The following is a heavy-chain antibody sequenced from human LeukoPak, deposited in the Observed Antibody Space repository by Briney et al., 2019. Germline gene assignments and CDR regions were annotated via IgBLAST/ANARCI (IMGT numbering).Heavy chain of an antibody. CDR1: GFTFSSYS. CDR2: ISSSSSYI. CDR3: ATSLGYWYSSSWYVGY. D-gene: IGHD6-13*01. V-gene: IGHV3-21*01. J-gene: IGHJ4*02. Sequence: GGSLRLSCAASGFTFSSYSMNWIRQAPGKGLEWVSSISSSSSYIYYADSVKGRFTISRDNAKNSLYLQMNSLRAEDTAVYYCATSLGYWYSSSWYVGYWGQGTLVTVSS.